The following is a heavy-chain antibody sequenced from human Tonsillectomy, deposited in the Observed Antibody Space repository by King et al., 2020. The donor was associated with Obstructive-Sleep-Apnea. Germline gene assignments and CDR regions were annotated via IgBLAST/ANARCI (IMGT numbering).Heavy chain of an antibody. CDR3: AKDAYYDSSASLDY. J-gene: IGHJ4*02. V-gene: IGHV3-23*04. CDR2: ISGSGGST. CDR1: GFTFIRFA. D-gene: IGHD3-22*01. Sequence: QLVQSGGGLVQPGGSLRLSCAASGFTFIRFAMSWVRQAPGKGLEWVSAISGSGGSTYYADSVRGRFTISRDNSKNTLYLQMNSLRADDTALYYCAKDAYYDSSASLDYWGQGTLVTVSS.